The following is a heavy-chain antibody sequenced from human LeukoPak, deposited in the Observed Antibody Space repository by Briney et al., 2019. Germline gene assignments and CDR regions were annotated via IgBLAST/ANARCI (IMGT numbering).Heavy chain of an antibody. CDR2: IKQDGSEK. D-gene: IGHD6-13*01. J-gene: IGHJ4*02. CDR1: GFTFSSYW. CDR3: ARTPPGEQLEGLHDY. V-gene: IGHV3-7*01. Sequence: GSLRLSCAASGFTFSSYWMSWVRQAPGKGLEWVANIKQDGSEKYYVDSVKGRFTISRDNAKNSLYLQMNSLRAEDTAVYYCARTPPGEQLEGLHDYWGQGTLVTVSS.